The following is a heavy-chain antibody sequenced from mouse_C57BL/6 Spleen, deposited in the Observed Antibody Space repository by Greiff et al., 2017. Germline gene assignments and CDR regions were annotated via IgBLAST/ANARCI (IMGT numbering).Heavy chain of an antibody. CDR1: GFTFSDYG. J-gene: IGHJ4*01. Sequence: EVHLVESGGGLVKPGGSLKLSCAASGFTFSDYGMHWVRQAPEKGLEWVAYISSGSSTIYYADTVKGRFTISRDNAKNTLFLQMTSLRSEDTAMYYCARQGYYYGSSSDYAMDYWGQGTSVTVSS. CDR2: ISSGSSTI. V-gene: IGHV5-17*01. D-gene: IGHD1-1*01. CDR3: ARQGYYYGSSSDYAMDY.